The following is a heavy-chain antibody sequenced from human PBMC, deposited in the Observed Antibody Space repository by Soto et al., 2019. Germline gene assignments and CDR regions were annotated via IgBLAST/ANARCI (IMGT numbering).Heavy chain of an antibody. D-gene: IGHD3-9*01. J-gene: IGHJ6*03. CDR2: MNPNSGNT. V-gene: IGHV1-8*01. CDR3: ARGLLDIPTATAENYYYYMDV. CDR1: GYTFTSYD. Sequence: GASVKVSCKASGYTFTSYDFNWVRQATGQGLEWMGWMNPNSGNTGYAQKFQGRVTMTRNTSISTAYMELSSLRSEDTAVYYCARGLLDIPTATAENYYYYMDVWGKGTTVTVSS.